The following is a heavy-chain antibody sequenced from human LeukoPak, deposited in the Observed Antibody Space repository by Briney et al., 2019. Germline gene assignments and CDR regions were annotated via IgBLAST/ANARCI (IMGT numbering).Heavy chain of an antibody. Sequence: SETLSLTCTVSGGSISSSSYYWGWIRQPPGKGLEWIGTIYYSGGTYYNPSLKSRVTISVDTSKNQFSLKLSSVTAADTAVYYCARPGSSGWYTGNWFDPWGQGTLVTVSS. J-gene: IGHJ5*02. CDR2: IYYSGGT. CDR1: GGSISSSSYY. CDR3: ARPGSSGWYTGNWFDP. D-gene: IGHD6-19*01. V-gene: IGHV4-39*01.